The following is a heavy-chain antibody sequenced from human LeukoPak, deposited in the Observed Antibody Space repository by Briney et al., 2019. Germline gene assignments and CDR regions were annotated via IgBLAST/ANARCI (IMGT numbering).Heavy chain of an antibody. CDR1: GFTFSSYG. CDR2: ISYDGSNK. Sequence: GRSLRLSCAASGFTFSSYGMHWVRQAPGKGLGWVAVISYDGSNKYYADSVKGRFTISRDNSKNTLYLQMNSLRAEDTAVYYCATDRGWRTSGYYLYYFEYWGQGTLVTFSS. V-gene: IGHV3-30*03. D-gene: IGHD3-3*01. CDR3: ATDRGWRTSGYYLYYFEY. J-gene: IGHJ4*02.